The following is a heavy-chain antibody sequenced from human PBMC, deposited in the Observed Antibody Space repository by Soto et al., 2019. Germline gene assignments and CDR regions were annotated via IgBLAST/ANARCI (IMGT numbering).Heavy chain of an antibody. CDR1: GFTFSDYY. CDR3: ARDITDFYHSYRLDV. Sequence: GGSLRLSCAASGFTFSDYYMSWIRQAPGKGLEWVSYISSSSSYTNYADSVKGRFTISRDNAKNSLYLQMNSLRAEDTAVYYCARDITDFYHSYRLDVWGQGTTVTVSS. J-gene: IGHJ6*02. D-gene: IGHD3-10*01. CDR2: ISSSSSYT. V-gene: IGHV3-11*06.